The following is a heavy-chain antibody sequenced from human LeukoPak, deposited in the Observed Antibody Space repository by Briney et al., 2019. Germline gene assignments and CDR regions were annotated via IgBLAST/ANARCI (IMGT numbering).Heavy chain of an antibody. D-gene: IGHD2-15*01. J-gene: IGHJ5*02. CDR1: GGTFSNYE. CDR2: SIPSFGTA. CDR3: AKGGYCSGGTCYIRGFDP. V-gene: IGHV1-69*01. Sequence: GASVKVCCKASGGTFSNYEISWMRQAPGQGPEWMGGSIPSFGTANYAQKFEGRVNITADESTNIAYMELRSLRSEDAAVYYCAKGGYCSGGTCYIRGFDPWGQGTLVTVPS.